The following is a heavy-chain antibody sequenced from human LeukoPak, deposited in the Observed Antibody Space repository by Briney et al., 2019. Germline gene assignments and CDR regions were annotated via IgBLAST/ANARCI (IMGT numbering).Heavy chain of an antibody. CDR3: ARATYYYDSSGYPFDAFDI. Sequence: GGSLRLSCAASGFTFSSYWMSWVRQAPGKGLEWVANIKQDGSEKYYVDSVKGRFTISRDNAKNSLYLQMNSLRAEDTAVYYCARATYYYDSSGYPFDAFDIWGQGTMVTVSS. CDR2: IKQDGSEK. V-gene: IGHV3-7*01. J-gene: IGHJ3*02. D-gene: IGHD3-22*01. CDR1: GFTFSSYW.